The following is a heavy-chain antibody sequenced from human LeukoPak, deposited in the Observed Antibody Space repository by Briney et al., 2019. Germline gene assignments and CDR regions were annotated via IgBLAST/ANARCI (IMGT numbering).Heavy chain of an antibody. CDR3: ARAWYFDL. CDR1: GGSISSSDYY. CDR2: IYYSGST. J-gene: IGHJ2*01. Sequence: PSETLSLTCTVSGGSISSSDYYWGWVRQSPGKGLEWIGSIYYSGSTYYNPSLKSRVTISEDTSKNQFSLKLSSVTVADTAVYYCARAWYFDLWGRGTLVTVSS. V-gene: IGHV4-39*01.